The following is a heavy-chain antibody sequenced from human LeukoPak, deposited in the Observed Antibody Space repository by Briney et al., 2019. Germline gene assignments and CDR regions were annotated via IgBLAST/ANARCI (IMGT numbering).Heavy chain of an antibody. V-gene: IGHV1-46*01. J-gene: IGHJ6*04. CDR2: TNPSGGST. Sequence: ASAKVSCKASGYTFISYYRHGVRHAPGQGLEWMGITNPSGGSTSYAQKFQGRVTMTRETSTSTVCMELSSLRSEDTAVYYCARDRDSSNYYGMDVWGKGTTVTVSS. CDR1: GYTFISYY. CDR3: ARDRDSSNYYGMDV. D-gene: IGHD6-13*01.